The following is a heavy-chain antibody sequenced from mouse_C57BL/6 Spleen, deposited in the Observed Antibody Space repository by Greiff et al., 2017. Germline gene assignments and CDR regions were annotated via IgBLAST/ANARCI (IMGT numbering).Heavy chain of an antibody. Sequence: VQLKESGPGLVQPSQSLSITCTVSGFSLTSYGVHWVRQSPGKGLEWLGVIWSGGSTDYNAAFISRLSISKDNSKSQVFFKMNSLQADDTAIYYCARMVTSPFYYAMDYWGQGTSVTGSA. V-gene: IGHV2-2*01. J-gene: IGHJ4*01. CDR3: ARMVTSPFYYAMDY. CDR2: IWSGGST. D-gene: IGHD2-2*01. CDR1: GFSLTSYG.